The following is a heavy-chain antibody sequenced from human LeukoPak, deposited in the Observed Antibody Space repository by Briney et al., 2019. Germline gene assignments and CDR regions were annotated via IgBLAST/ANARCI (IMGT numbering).Heavy chain of an antibody. J-gene: IGHJ5*02. CDR1: GYTFTSYG. CDR2: INAYNGNT. V-gene: IGHV1-18*01. Sequence: AASVKVSCKASGYTFTSYGISWVRQAPGQGLEWMGWINAYNGNTNYAQKLQGRVTMTTDTSTSTAYMELRSLRSDDTAVYYCARYVERRGNWFDPWGQGTLVTVSS. CDR3: ARYVERRGNWFDP. D-gene: IGHD1-1*01.